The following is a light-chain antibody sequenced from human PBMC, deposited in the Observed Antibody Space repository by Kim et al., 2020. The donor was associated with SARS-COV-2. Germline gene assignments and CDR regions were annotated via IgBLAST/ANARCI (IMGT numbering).Light chain of an antibody. CDR1: QGISNY. CDR3: QQCKSAPWT. V-gene: IGKV1-27*01. CDR2: AAS. Sequence: DFQMTQSPSSLSASVGDRVTITCRASQGISNYLAWYQQKPGKVPKLLIYAASALQSGVPSRFSGSGSGTDFTLTITSLQPEDVAAYYCQQCKSAPWTFGQGAEVDIK. J-gene: IGKJ1*01.